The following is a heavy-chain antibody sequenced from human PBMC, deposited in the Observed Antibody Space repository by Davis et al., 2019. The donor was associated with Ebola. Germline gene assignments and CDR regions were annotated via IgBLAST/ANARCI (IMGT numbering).Heavy chain of an antibody. V-gene: IGHV3-48*02. D-gene: IGHD3-22*01. CDR3: ARVGKLLLDAFDI. J-gene: IGHJ3*02. CDR2: ISSSSSTI. Sequence: GESLKISCAASGFTFSSYSMNWVRQAPGKGLEWVSYISSSSSTIYYADSVKGRFTISRDNAKNSLYLQMNSLRDEDTAVYYCARVGKLLLDAFDIWGQGTMVTVSS. CDR1: GFTFSSYS.